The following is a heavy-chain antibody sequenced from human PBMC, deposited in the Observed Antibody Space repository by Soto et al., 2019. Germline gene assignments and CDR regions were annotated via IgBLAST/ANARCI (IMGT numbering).Heavy chain of an antibody. CDR1: GYTFTSYG. Sequence: ASVKVSCKASGYTFTSYGISWVRQAPGQGLEWMGWIRAYNGNTNYAQKLQGRVTMTTDTSTSTAYMELRSLRSDDTAVYYCARDASSGYDYVGYWFDPWGQGTLVTVSS. D-gene: IGHD5-12*01. CDR3: ARDASSGYDYVGYWFDP. J-gene: IGHJ5*02. CDR2: IRAYNGNT. V-gene: IGHV1-18*01.